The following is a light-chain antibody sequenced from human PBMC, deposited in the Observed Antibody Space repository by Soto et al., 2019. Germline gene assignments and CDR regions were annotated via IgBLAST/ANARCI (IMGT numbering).Light chain of an antibody. V-gene: IGKV3-15*01. Sequence: EIVMTPSPAPLSVSPGERAPLSFRASQSVSSNLAWYQQKPGQAPRLLIYGASNRATGIPDRFSGSGSGTEFTLTISRLQSEDFAVYYCQKYNNWPPITFGQGTRLEIK. CDR3: QKYNNWPPIT. CDR2: GAS. J-gene: IGKJ5*01. CDR1: QSVSSN.